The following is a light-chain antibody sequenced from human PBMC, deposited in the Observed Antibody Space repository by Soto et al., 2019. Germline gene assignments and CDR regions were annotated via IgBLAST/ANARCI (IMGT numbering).Light chain of an antibody. CDR1: QIVDSY. CDR2: GAS. Sequence: EIVSTQSPASLSLSPGERATLSCRASQIVDSYLVWYQQKPGQAPRLLIFGASNRATGIPARFSCSGSGTDLTLTINSLESDDFAVYYSQQRASWPITFGQGTRLEIK. V-gene: IGKV3-11*01. J-gene: IGKJ5*01. CDR3: QQRASWPIT.